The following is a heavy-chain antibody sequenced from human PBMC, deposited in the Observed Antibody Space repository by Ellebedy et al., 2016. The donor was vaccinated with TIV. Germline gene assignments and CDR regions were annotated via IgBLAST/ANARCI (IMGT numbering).Heavy chain of an antibody. D-gene: IGHD5-18*01. V-gene: IGHV3-7*01. CDR2: IKQDGSET. Sequence: GGSLRLSCAASGFTFSNAWMSWVRQAPGKGLEWVANIKQDGSETHYVDSVKGRFTISRDNAKNSLYLQMNSLRAEDTAVYYCARDSYSYGGACFDYWGQGTLVTVSS. CDR1: GFTFSNAW. CDR3: ARDSYSYGGACFDY. J-gene: IGHJ4*02.